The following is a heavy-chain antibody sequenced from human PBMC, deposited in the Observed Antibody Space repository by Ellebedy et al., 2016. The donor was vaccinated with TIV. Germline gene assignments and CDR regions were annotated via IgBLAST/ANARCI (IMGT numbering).Heavy chain of an antibody. D-gene: IGHD3-22*01. J-gene: IGHJ4*02. V-gene: IGHV4-30-2*01. Sequence: SETLSLTXAVSGGSISSGGYSWSWIRQPPGKGLEWIGYIYHSGSTYYNPPLKSRVTISVDRSKNQFSLKLSSVTAADTAVYYCARETYYYDSSGTRTLDYWGQGTLVTVSS. CDR3: ARETYYYDSSGTRTLDY. CDR1: GGSISSGGYS. CDR2: IYHSGST.